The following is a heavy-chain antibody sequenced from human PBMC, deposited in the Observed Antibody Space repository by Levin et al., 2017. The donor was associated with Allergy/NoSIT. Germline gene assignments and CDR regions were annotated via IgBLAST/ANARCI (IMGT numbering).Heavy chain of an antibody. J-gene: IGHJ4*02. V-gene: IGHV2-5*02. Sequence: SGPTLVKPTQTLTLTCTFSGFSLSISGVGVGWIRQPPGKALEWLALIYWDDDKRYSPSLKSRLTITKDTSKNQVVLTMTNMDPVDTATYYCTHSTRYNYGYGNFDSWGQGTLVTVSS. CDR1: GFSLSISGVG. CDR2: IYWDDDK. CDR3: THSTRYNYGYGNFDS. D-gene: IGHD5-18*01.